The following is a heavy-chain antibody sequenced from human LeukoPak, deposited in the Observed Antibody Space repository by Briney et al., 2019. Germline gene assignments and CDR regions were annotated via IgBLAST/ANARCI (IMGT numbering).Heavy chain of an antibody. D-gene: IGHD4-17*01. CDR3: AREGALTVTKDAFDI. V-gene: IGHV3-48*03. J-gene: IGHJ3*02. CDR1: GFTFSSYE. Sequence: GGSLRLSCAASGFTFSSYEMNWVRQAPGKGLEWVSYISSTVRTIYYADSVKGRFTISRDSAKNSLYLQMNSLRAEDTAVYFCAREGALTVTKDAFDIWGQGTMVTVSS. CDR2: ISSTVRTI.